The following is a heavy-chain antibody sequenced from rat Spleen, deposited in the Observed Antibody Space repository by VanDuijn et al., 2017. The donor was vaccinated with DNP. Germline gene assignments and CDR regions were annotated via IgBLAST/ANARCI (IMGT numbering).Heavy chain of an antibody. J-gene: IGHJ4*01. Sequence: EVQLVESGGGLVQPGRSLKLSCAASGFTFSDYNMAWVRQAPKSGLEWVATIIYDGSRTFYRDSVEGRFSISRDNARSTLYLQMDSLRSEETATYYCARHGEVHLRYAMDAWGQGTSVTVSS. D-gene: IGHD1-5*01. V-gene: IGHV5-7*01. CDR1: GFTFSDYN. CDR2: IIYDGSRT. CDR3: ARHGEVHLRYAMDA.